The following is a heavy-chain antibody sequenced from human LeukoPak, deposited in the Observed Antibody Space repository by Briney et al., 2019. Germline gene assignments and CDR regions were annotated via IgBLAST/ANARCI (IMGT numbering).Heavy chain of an antibody. J-gene: IGHJ6*02. V-gene: IGHV1-18*01. CDR3: ARDGSSFCSRTSCYSGHYYYGMDV. CDR2: ISAYNGNT. D-gene: IGHD2-2*01. Sequence: ASVKVSCKAAGYTFTTYGISWVRQAPGQGLEWMGWISAYNGNTDYAQKVQGRGTMTTDTSTSTAYMELRSLRSDDTAVYYCARDGSSFCSRTSCYSGHYYYGMDVWGQGTTVTVSS. CDR1: GYTFTTYG.